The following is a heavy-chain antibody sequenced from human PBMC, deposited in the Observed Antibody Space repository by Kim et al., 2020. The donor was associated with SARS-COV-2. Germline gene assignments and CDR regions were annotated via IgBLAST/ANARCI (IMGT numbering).Heavy chain of an antibody. CDR1: GFTFSSYA. CDR2: IYSGGSST. V-gene: IGHV3-23*03. J-gene: IGHJ4*02. Sequence: GGSLRLSCAASGFTFSSYAMSWVRQAPGKGLEWVSVIYSGGSSTYYADSVKGRFTISRDNSKNTLYLQMNSLRAEDTAVYYCAKVPWMTTVVTAPYWGQGTLVTVSS. CDR3: AKVPWMTTVVTAPY. D-gene: IGHD4-17*01.